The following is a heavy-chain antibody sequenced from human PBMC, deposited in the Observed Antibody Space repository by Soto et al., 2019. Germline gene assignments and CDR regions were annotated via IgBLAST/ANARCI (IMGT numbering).Heavy chain of an antibody. J-gene: IGHJ4*02. CDR2: ISGSGGST. Sequence: EVQLLESGGGLVQPGGSLRLSCAASGFTFSSYAMSWVRQAPGKGLEWVSVISGSGGSTYYADSVKGRFTISGDNSKNTLDLQMNSLRAEDTAVYYGAKRAWGYFYFDYWGQGTLVTVSS. CDR3: AKRAWGYFYFDY. V-gene: IGHV3-23*01. CDR1: GFTFSSYA. D-gene: IGHD1-26*01.